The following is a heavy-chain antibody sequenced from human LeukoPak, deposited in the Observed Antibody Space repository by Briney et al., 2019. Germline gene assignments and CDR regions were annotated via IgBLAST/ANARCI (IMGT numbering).Heavy chain of an antibody. V-gene: IGHV1-8*01. J-gene: IGHJ4*02. CDR1: GYTFTSYD. Sequence: ASVKVSCKASGYTFTSYDINWVRQATGQGLEWMGWMNPNSGNTGYAQKFQGRVTMTRDTSISTAYMELSRLRSDDTAVYYCARVKLRFLEWSPPPNFDYWGQGTLVTVSS. D-gene: IGHD3-3*01. CDR3: ARVKLRFLEWSPPPNFDY. CDR2: MNPNSGNT.